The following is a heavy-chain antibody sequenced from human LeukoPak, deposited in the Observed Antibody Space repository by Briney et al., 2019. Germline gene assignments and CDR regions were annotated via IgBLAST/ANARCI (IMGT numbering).Heavy chain of an antibody. V-gene: IGHV3-74*01. CDR1: GFTFSSYW. CDR3: VRSKSNWNSLYYFYMDV. CDR2: INSDGSST. Sequence: GGSLRLFCAASGFTFSSYWMHWVRQAPGKGLVWVSRINSDGSSTSYADPVKGRFTISRDNAKNTMYLQMNSLRAEDTAVFYCVRSKSNWNSLYYFYMDVWGKGTTVTVSS. J-gene: IGHJ6*03. D-gene: IGHD1-7*01.